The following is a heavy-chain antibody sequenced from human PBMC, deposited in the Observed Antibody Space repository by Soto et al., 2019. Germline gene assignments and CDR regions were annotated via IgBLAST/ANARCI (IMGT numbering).Heavy chain of an antibody. CDR1: GFTVSSNY. V-gene: IGHV3-53*01. CDR3: ARGPPTYYYDSSGYYDY. D-gene: IGHD3-22*01. J-gene: IGHJ4*02. CDR2: IYSGGST. Sequence: GGSLRLSCAASGFTVSSNYMCWVRQAPGKGLEWVSVIYSGGSTYYADSVKGRFTISRDNSKNTLYLQVNSLRAEDTAVYYCARGPPTYYYDSSGYYDYWGQGTLVTVSS.